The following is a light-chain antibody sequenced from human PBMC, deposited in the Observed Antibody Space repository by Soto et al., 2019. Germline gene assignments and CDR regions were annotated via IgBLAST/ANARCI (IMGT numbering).Light chain of an antibody. V-gene: IGLV1-40*01. Sequence: QSVLTQPPSVSGAPGQRVTISCTGSSCNIRAGYDVHWYQQLPGTAPKLLIYGNSNRPSGVPDRFSGSKSGTSASLAITGLQAEDEADYYCQSYDSSLSGWGVFGGGTKLTVL. CDR2: GNS. J-gene: IGLJ2*01. CDR3: QSYDSSLSGWGV. CDR1: SCNIRAGYD.